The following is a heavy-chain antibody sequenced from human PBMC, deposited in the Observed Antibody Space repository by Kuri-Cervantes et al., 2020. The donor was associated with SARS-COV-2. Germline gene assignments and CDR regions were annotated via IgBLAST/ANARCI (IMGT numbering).Heavy chain of an antibody. Sequence: SETLSLTCTVSGGSISSSSYYWGWIRQPPGKGLEWIGSIYYSGSTYYNPSLKSRVTISVDTSKNQFSLKLSSVTAADTAVYYCASFGAHSGLRYFDNPPYSFDYWGQGTLVTVSS. CDR2: IYYSGST. J-gene: IGHJ4*02. D-gene: IGHD3-9*01. CDR1: GGSISSSSYY. V-gene: IGHV4-39*01. CDR3: ASFGAHSGLRYFDNPPYSFDY.